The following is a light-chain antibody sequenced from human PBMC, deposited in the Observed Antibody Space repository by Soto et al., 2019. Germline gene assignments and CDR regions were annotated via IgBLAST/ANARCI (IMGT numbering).Light chain of an antibody. Sequence: QSVLTQPASVSGSPGQSITISCTGTSSDVGGYNYVSWYQQHPGKAPKLMIYDVSNRPSGVSNRFSGSKSGNTASLTISGLQAEDEADYYCSSYTSSEGVFGGGTKVTVL. CDR2: DVS. J-gene: IGLJ3*02. V-gene: IGLV2-14*01. CDR3: SSYTSSEGV. CDR1: SSDVGGYNY.